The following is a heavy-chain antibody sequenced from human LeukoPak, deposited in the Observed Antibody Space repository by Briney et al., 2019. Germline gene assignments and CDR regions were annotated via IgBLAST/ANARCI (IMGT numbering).Heavy chain of an antibody. CDR3: ARMISSSSSLDY. Sequence: SGPTLVNPTQTFTLTCTFSGFSLSTSGMCVSWIRQPPGKALEWLARIDWDDDKYYSTSLKTRLTISKDTSKNQVVLTMTNMDPVDTATYYCARMISSSSSLDYWGQGTLVAVSS. CDR2: IDWDDDK. J-gene: IGHJ4*02. D-gene: IGHD6-6*01. V-gene: IGHV2-70*11. CDR1: GFSLSTSGMC.